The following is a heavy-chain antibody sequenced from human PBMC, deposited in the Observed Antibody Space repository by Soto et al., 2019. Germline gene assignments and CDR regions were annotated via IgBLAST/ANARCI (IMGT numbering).Heavy chain of an antibody. CDR2: ISRDGRTT. CDR1: GFTVSSYG. Sequence: QVQLVASGGGVVQPGRSLRLSCAVSGFTVSSYGMHWVRQAPGKGLEWVAVISRDGRTTFYADSVKGRFTISRDNSRNTLFLEMNSLRGDDMAVYYCTGEVASGYWGQGTLVTVSS. CDR3: TGEVASGY. J-gene: IGHJ4*02. D-gene: IGHD2-8*02. V-gene: IGHV3-30*03.